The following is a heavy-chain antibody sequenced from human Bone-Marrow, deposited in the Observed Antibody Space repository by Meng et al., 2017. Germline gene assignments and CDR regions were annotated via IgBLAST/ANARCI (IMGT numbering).Heavy chain of an antibody. CDR3: ARGSSPDY. Sequence: GESLKISCAASGFTFSSYAMSWVRQAPGKGLEWVSAISGSGGSTYYADSVKGRFTISRDNSKNTLYLQMNSLRAEDTAVYYCARGSSPDYWGQGTLVTVSS. V-gene: IGHV3-23*01. J-gene: IGHJ4*02. D-gene: IGHD6-13*01. CDR2: ISGSGGST. CDR1: GFTFSSYA.